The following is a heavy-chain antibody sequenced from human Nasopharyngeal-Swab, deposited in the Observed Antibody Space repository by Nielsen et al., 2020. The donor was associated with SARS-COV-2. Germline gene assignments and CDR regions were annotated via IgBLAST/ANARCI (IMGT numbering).Heavy chain of an antibody. CDR3: ARDQTADYVWGSYRYILD. CDR2: IKQDGSEK. J-gene: IGHJ4*02. Sequence: GESLKISCAASGFTFSSYWMSWVRQAPGKGLEWVANIKQDGSEKYYVDSVKGRFTISRDNAKNSLYLQMNSLRAEDPAVYYCARDQTADYVWGSYRYILDWGQGTLVTVSS. CDR1: GFTFSSYW. D-gene: IGHD3-16*02. V-gene: IGHV3-7*01.